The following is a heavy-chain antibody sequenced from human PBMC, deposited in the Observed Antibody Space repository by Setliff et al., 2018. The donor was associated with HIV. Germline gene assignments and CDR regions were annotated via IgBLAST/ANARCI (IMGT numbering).Heavy chain of an antibody. J-gene: IGHJ3*02. CDR3: ARDGSGILRGTFDI. D-gene: IGHD3-10*01. CDR1: GDTFRMDT. Sequence: GASVKVSCKASGDTFRMDTISWLRQAPGHGPEWMGGIVAAFGSTTYAQKFQGRVRITADASTSTVYMELRGLTPEDTAVYYCARDGSGILRGTFDIWGQGTLVTVSS. CDR2: IVAAFGST. V-gene: IGHV1-69*13.